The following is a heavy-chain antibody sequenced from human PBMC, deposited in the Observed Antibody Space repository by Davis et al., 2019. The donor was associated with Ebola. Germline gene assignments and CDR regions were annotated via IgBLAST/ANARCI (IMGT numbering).Heavy chain of an antibody. V-gene: IGHV1-69*02. CDR2: IIPILGIA. CDR1: GGTFSSYT. Sequence: SVKVSCKASGGTFSSYTISWVRQAPGQGLEWMGRIIPILGIANYAQKFQGRVTITADKSTSTDYMELSSLRSEDTAVYYCARTPEPRAIPGIAVAGEYYFDYWGQGTLVTVSS. CDR3: ARTPEPRAIPGIAVAGEYYFDY. D-gene: IGHD6-19*01. J-gene: IGHJ4*02.